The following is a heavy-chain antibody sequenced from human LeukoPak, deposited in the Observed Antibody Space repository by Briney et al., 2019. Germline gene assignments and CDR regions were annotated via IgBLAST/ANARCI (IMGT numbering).Heavy chain of an antibody. CDR1: GFTFGGYW. J-gene: IGHJ5*02. D-gene: IGHD3-3*01. CDR2: LRPEGSDK. CDR3: ARDAYDDASES. V-gene: IGHV3-7*01. Sequence: GGSLRLSCAASGFTFGGYWMTWVRQAPGKGIGWVANLRPEGSDKYYADSVKGRFTISRDNAKNSLYLQMNGLRAGDTAIYYCARDAYDDASESWGQGTLVTVSS.